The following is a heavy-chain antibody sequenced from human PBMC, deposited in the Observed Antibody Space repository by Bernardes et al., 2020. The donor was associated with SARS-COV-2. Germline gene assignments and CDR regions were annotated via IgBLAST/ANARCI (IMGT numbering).Heavy chain of an antibody. CDR2: IYTSGST. CDR1: GGSISSGSYY. Sequence: SETLSLTCTVSGGSISSGSYYWSWIRQPAGKGLEWIGRIYTSGSTNYNPSLKSRVTISVDTSKNQFSLKLSSVTAADTAVYYCARARIAAAGTSSFDYWGQGTLVTVSS. V-gene: IGHV4-61*02. D-gene: IGHD6-13*01. J-gene: IGHJ4*02. CDR3: ARARIAAAGTSSFDY.